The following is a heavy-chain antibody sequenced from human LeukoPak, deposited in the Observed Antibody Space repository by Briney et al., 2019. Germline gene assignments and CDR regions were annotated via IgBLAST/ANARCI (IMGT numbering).Heavy chain of an antibody. V-gene: IGHV1-8*01. J-gene: IGHJ4*02. Sequence: ASVKVSCKASGYTFTSYDINWVRQATGQGLEWMGWMSPKRGYTGYARKFQGRVTMTRDTSTNTAYMELTSLGSEDTAVYYCARGGITTVTADYWGQGTLVTVSS. CDR3: ARGGITTVTADY. CDR1: GYTFTSYD. D-gene: IGHD2-21*02. CDR2: MSPKRGYT.